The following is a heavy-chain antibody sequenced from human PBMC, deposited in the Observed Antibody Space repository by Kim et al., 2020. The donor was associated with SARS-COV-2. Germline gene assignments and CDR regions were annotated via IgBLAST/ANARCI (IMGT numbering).Heavy chain of an antibody. J-gene: IGHJ6*02. D-gene: IGHD3-10*01. Sequence: DSVKGRCTNSRDNSKNSLFLQMYRLRPEDTALYYCAKEVSFGGGDPHGMDVWGQGTTVTVSS. CDR3: AKEVSFGGGDPHGMDV. V-gene: IGHV3-43D*03.